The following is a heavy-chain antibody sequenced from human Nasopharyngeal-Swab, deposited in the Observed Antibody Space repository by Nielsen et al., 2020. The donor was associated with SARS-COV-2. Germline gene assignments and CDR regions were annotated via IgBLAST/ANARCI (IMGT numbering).Heavy chain of an antibody. CDR1: GLTASSNY. J-gene: IGHJ4*02. CDR3: ARGAAAGSDY. D-gene: IGHD6-13*01. Sequence: GESLKISCAASGLTASSNYMSWVRQAPGKGLEWVSVIYSGGSTYYADSVKGRFTISRDNSKNTLYLQMNSLRAEDTAVYYCARGAAAGSDYWGQGTLVTVSS. V-gene: IGHV3-53*01. CDR2: IYSGGST.